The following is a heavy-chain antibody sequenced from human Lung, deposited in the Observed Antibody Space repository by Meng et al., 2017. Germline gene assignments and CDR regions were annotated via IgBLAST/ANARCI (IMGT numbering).Heavy chain of an antibody. J-gene: IGHJ4*02. D-gene: IGHD4-11*01. V-gene: IGHV4-34*01. Sequence: QEQLQQWGAGLLKPSETLSLTCVVSGGSFSDYYWSWIRQPPGKGLEWIGEINHSGSTNYNPSLENRATISVDTSQNNLSLKLSSVTAADSAVYYCARGPTTMAHDFDYWGQGTLVTVSS. CDR1: GGSFSDYY. CDR3: ARGPTTMAHDFDY. CDR2: INHSGST.